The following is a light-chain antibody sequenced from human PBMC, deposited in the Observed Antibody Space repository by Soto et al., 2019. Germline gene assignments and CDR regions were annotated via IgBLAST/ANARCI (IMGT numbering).Light chain of an antibody. CDR1: QDISNY. CDR3: QQYDNLPIT. V-gene: IGKV1-33*01. CDR2: DAS. J-gene: IGKJ4*01. Sequence: DIPMTQSPSSLSASVGDRVTITCQASQDISNYLNWYQQKPGKAPKLLIYDASNLETGVPSRFSGSGSGTDFTFTISSLQSEDIATYYCQQYDNLPITFGGGTKVEIK.